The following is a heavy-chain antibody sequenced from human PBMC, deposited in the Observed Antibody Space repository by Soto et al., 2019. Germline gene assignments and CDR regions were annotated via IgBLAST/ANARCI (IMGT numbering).Heavy chain of an antibody. D-gene: IGHD6-19*01. CDR1: GFTFSDHY. J-gene: IGHJ3*01. Sequence: PGGSLRLSCAASGFTFSDHYMDWVRQAPGKGLEWVGRIRHKANSYTTEYAASVKGRFTISRDDSKNSMYLQMNSLKTEDTAVYYCATIGYTSGWWTRGFDVWGEGTMVTVSS. CDR2: IRHKANSYTT. V-gene: IGHV3-72*01. CDR3: ATIGYTSGWWTRGFDV.